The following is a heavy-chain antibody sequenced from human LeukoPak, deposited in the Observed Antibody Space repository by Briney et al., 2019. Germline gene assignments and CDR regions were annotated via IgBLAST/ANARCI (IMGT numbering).Heavy chain of an antibody. Sequence: PGGSLRLSCAASGFTFSSYWMHWVRQAPGKGLVWVSRINSDGSSTSYADSVKGRFTISRDNAKNTLYLQMNSLRAEGTAVYYCARDGATRTKKYYFDYWGQGTLVTVSS. CDR2: INSDGSST. J-gene: IGHJ4*02. V-gene: IGHV3-74*01. CDR3: ARDGATRTKKYYFDY. D-gene: IGHD4-17*01. CDR1: GFTFSSYW.